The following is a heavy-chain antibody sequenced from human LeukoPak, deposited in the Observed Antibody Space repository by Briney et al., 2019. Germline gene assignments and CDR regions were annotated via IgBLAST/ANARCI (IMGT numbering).Heavy chain of an antibody. CDR1: GGSISSSGYY. D-gene: IGHD1-26*01. J-gene: IGHJ5*02. CDR2: IYYSGST. Sequence: SETLSLTCTVSGGSISSSGYYWGWIRQPPGKGLEWIACIYYSGSTYYNPSLKSRVTISVDTSKNQLSLKLSSLTAADTAVYYCARHEYSGSYYGLSWFDPWGQGTLVTVSS. CDR3: ARHEYSGSYYGLSWFDP. V-gene: IGHV4-39*01.